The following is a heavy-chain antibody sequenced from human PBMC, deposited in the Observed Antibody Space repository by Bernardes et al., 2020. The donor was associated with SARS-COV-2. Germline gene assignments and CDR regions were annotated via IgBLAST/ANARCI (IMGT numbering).Heavy chain of an antibody. CDR2: IIPIFGTA. D-gene: IGHD4-4*01. Sequence: SVKVSCKASGGTFSSHAISWVRQAPGQGLEWMGGIIPIFGTANYAQKFQGRVTITADEITSTAYMELSSLTSDDTAVYYCARDFTETSLGWFDPWGQGALVTVSS. J-gene: IGHJ5*02. CDR1: GGTFSSHA. CDR3: ARDFTETSLGWFDP. V-gene: IGHV1-69*13.